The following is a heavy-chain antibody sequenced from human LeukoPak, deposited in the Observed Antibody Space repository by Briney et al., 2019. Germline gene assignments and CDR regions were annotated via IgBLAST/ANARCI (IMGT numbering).Heavy chain of an antibody. CDR1: GFTFSSYA. CDR3: AKGRLRLGELSLYEYYFDY. CDR2: ISGSGGST. Sequence: QPGGSLRLSCAASGFTFSSYAMSWVRQAPGKGLEWVSAISGSGGSTYYADSVKGRFTISRDNSKNTLYLQMNSLRAEDTAVYYCAKGRLRLGELSLYEYYFDYWGQGTLVTVSS. J-gene: IGHJ4*02. D-gene: IGHD3-16*02. V-gene: IGHV3-23*01.